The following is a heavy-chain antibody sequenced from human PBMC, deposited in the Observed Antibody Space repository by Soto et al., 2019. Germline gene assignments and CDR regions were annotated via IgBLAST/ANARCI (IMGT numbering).Heavy chain of an antibody. Sequence: GASVKVSCKASGYTFTSYDINWVRQATGQGLEWMGWMNPYSGNTDYAQKLQGRVTMTTDTSTSTAYMELRSLRSDDTAVYYCASESPMVDDYYYYGMDVWGQGTTVTVSS. D-gene: IGHD2-8*01. CDR2: MNPYSGNT. CDR3: ASESPMVDDYYYYGMDV. V-gene: IGHV1-18*01. CDR1: GYTFTSYD. J-gene: IGHJ6*02.